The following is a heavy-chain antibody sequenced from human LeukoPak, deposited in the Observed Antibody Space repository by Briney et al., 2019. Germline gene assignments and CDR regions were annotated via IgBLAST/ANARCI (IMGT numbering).Heavy chain of an antibody. CDR2: ISSSSSYT. CDR3: ARGPYSYDSSGYYYKYY. V-gene: IGHV3-11*06. Sequence: GGSLRLSCAASGFTFSDYYMSWIRQAPGKGLEWVSYISSSSSYTNYADSVKGRFTISRDNAKNSLYLQMNSLRDEDTAVYYCARGPYSYDSSGYYYKYYWGQGTLVTVSS. CDR1: GFTFSDYY. J-gene: IGHJ4*02. D-gene: IGHD3-22*01.